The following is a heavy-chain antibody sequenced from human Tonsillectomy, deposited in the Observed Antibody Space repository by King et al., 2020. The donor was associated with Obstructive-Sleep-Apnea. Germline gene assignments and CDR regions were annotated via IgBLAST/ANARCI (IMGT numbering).Heavy chain of an antibody. CDR3: ARGGSSGYYPYAD. CDR1: GYTFTSYY. Sequence: VQLVESGAEVKKPGASMKVSCKASGYTFTSYYIHWVRQAPGQGLEWRGIIHPSGSSTNYAQKFQGRVTMTSDTSTSTVYRDLSSLRFEDAAVYYCARGGSSGYYPYADWGQGTLVTVSS. CDR2: IHPSGSST. V-gene: IGHV1-46*01. D-gene: IGHD3-22*01. J-gene: IGHJ4*02.